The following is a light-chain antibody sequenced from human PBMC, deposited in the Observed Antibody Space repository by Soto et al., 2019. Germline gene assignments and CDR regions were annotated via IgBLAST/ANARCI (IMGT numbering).Light chain of an antibody. CDR3: QQSYSTSWT. V-gene: IGKV1-39*01. CDR1: QTISSW. CDR2: AAS. Sequence: DIQMTQSPSTLSASVGDRVTIACRASQTISSWVAWYQQKPGKAPKLLIYAASSLQSGVPSRFSGSGSGTDFTLTISSLQPEDFATYYCQQSYSTSWTFGQGTKVDIK. J-gene: IGKJ1*01.